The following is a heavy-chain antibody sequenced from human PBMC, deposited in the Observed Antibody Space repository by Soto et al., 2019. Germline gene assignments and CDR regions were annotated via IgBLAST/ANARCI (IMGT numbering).Heavy chain of an antibody. CDR2: IYYSGST. CDR1: GGSISSGGYY. CDR3: ARQPSSSWYGGGVDI. J-gene: IGHJ3*02. Sequence: QVQLQESGPGLVKPSQTLSLTCTVSGGSISSGGYYWSWIRQHPGKGLEWIGYIYYSGSTYYNPSIKSRVTISVDTSKNQFSLKLSSVTAADTAVYYCARQPSSSWYGGGVDIWGQGTMVTVSS. V-gene: IGHV4-31*03. D-gene: IGHD6-13*01.